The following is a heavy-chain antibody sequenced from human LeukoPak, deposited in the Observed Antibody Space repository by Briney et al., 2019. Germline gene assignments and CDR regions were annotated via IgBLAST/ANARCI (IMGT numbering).Heavy chain of an antibody. Sequence: GGSLRLSCAASGFTFNNYGLIWVRQTPGKGLEWVAAISNDGGGTMYAAFVEGRFTISRDNSKSTLFLQVSSLRAEDTAVYYCAKTNGYYSDWGQGTLVTVSS. D-gene: IGHD3-22*01. CDR3: AKTNGYYSD. V-gene: IGHV3-23*01. J-gene: IGHJ4*02. CDR2: ISNDGGGT. CDR1: GFTFNNYG.